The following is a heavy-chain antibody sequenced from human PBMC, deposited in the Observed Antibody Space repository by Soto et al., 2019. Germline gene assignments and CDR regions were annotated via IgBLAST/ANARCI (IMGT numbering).Heavy chain of an antibody. V-gene: IGHV6-1*01. Sequence: RSQTLSLTCAISGDSVSSNSAAWNWIRQSPSRGLEWLGRTYHRSKWHNEYAVSVKSRITINPDTSRNQFSLQLKSVTPEDTAVYYCADMDGSWGQGTLVTVSS. CDR2: TYHRSKWHN. CDR1: GDSVSSNSAA. J-gene: IGHJ4*02. CDR3: ADMDGS. D-gene: IGHD3-10*01.